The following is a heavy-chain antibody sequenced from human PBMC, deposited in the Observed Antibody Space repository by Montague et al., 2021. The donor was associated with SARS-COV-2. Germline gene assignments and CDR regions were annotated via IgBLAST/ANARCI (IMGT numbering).Heavy chain of an antibody. J-gene: IGHJ6*02. CDR2: INSDGSST. V-gene: IGHV3-74*01. Sequence: SLRLSCAASGFTFSSYWMHWVRQAPGKGLVWVSRINSDGSSTSYADSVKGRFTISRDNAKNTLYLQMNSLRAEDTAVYYCARGRITIFGVEDYYYGMDVWGQGTTVTVSS. D-gene: IGHD3-3*01. CDR1: GFTFSSYW. CDR3: ARGRITIFGVEDYYYGMDV.